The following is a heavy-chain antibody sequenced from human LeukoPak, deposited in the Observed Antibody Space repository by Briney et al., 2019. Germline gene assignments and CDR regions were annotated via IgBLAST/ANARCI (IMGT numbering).Heavy chain of an antibody. J-gene: IGHJ4*02. V-gene: IGHV3-30*02. CDR2: IQYDGSNK. D-gene: IGHD3-3*01. CDR3: AKGAGVGFDY. Sequence: GGSLRLFCAASGFSFRSCGMHWVRQAPGKGLEWVTFIQYDGSNKYYTDSAKGRFSISRDNSKNTLYLQMNNLRAEDTAVYYCAKGAGVGFDYWGQGTLVTVSS. CDR1: GFSFRSCG.